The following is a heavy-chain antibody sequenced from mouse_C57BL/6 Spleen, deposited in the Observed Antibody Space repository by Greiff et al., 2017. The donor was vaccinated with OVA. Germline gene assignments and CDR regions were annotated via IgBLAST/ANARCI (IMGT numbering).Heavy chain of an antibody. D-gene: IGHD2-5*01. CDR3: ARDNYSTYWYFDV. J-gene: IGHJ1*03. V-gene: IGHV3-1*01. Sequence: DVQLQESGPGMVKPSQSLSLTCTVTGYSITSGYDWHWIRHFPGNKLEWMGYISYSGSTNYNPSLKSRISITHDTSKNHFFLKLNSVTTEDTATYYCARDNYSTYWYFDVWGTGTTVTVSS. CDR2: ISYSGST. CDR1: GYSITSGYD.